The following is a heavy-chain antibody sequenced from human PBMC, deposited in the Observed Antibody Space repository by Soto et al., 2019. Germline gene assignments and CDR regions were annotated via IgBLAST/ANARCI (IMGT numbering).Heavy chain of an antibody. Sequence: QVQLQESGPGLVKPSQTLSLTCTISGGSISSGGYYWSWIRQHPGKGLEWIGYIYYSGSTYYNPSPQGRVPISRDTAKNPLSLELPSVTAPDTALYYWAKQRDCHHFPNFCHWGQGTLVTVSS. CDR3: AKQRDCHHFPNFCH. CDR2: IYYSGST. D-gene: IGHD2-21*01. CDR1: GGSISSGGYY. V-gene: IGHV4-31*03. J-gene: IGHJ4*02.